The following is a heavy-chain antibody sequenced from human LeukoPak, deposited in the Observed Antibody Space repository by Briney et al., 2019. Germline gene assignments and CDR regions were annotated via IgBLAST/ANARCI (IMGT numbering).Heavy chain of an antibody. V-gene: IGHV3-23*01. CDR1: GFTFSSYG. J-gene: IGHJ4*02. D-gene: IGHD2-2*02. CDR3: AKGYCSGTTCDIDY. CDR2: SSGSGGST. Sequence: GGSLRLSCAASGFTFSSYGMHWVRQAPGKGLEWVSGSSGSGGSTFNADSVKGRFTISRDNSKNTLYLHMNSLRAEDTALYYCAKGYCSGTTCDIDYWGQGTLVTVSS.